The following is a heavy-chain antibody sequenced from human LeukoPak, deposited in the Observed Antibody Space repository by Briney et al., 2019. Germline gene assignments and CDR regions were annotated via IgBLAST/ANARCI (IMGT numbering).Heavy chain of an antibody. V-gene: IGHV3-30*04. CDR2: ISYDGSDK. Sequence: GGSLRLSCAASVSSYAMYWVRQAPGKGLEWVAAISYDGSDKYYADSVKGRFTISRDNSKNTLYLQMNSLRAEDTAVYYCARDRAAVAGTRNPAIGYWGQGTLVTVSS. J-gene: IGHJ4*02. CDR1: VSSYA. D-gene: IGHD6-19*01. CDR3: ARDRAAVAGTRNPAIGY.